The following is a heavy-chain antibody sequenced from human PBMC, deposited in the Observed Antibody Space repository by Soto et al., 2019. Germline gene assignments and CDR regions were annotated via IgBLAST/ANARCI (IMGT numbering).Heavy chain of an antibody. CDR1: GGSFSGYY. D-gene: IGHD3-10*01. V-gene: IGHV4-4*07. CDR2: IYTSGST. Sequence: SETLSLTCAVYGGSFSGYYWSWIRQPAGKGLEWIGRIYTSGSTNYNPSLKSRVTMSVDTSKNQFSLKLSSVTAADTAVYYCARELSWFGELLYDYWGQGTLVTVSS. CDR3: ARELSWFGELLYDY. J-gene: IGHJ4*02.